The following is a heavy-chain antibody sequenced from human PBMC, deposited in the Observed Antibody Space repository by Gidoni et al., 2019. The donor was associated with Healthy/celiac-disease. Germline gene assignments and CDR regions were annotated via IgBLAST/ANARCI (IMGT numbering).Heavy chain of an antibody. CDR3: TTAYCSSTSCYSGDY. D-gene: IGHD2-2*02. V-gene: IGHV3-15*01. J-gene: IGHJ4*02. CDR2: IKSKTDGGTT. Sequence: IKSKTDGGTTDYAAPVKGRFTISRDDSKNTLYLQMNSLKTEDTAVYYCTTAYCSSTSCYSGDYWGQGTLVTVSS.